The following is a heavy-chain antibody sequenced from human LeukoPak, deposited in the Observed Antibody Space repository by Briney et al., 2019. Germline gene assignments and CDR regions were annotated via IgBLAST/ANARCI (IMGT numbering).Heavy chain of an antibody. CDR3: ARDRAGERSGCYYFQF. V-gene: IGHV4-59*12. Sequence: SETLSLTCTVSGGSISSYYWGWIGQPPGKGLDWIGYIDYTGSTKYNPSLKSRVTISVDTSKNQFSLKLSSVTAADTAVYYCARDRAGERSGCYYFQFWGQGTLLTVSS. D-gene: IGHD6-19*01. CDR2: IDYTGST. J-gene: IGHJ4*02. CDR1: GGSISSYY.